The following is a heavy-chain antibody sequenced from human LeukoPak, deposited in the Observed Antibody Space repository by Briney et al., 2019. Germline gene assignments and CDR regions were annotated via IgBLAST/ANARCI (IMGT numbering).Heavy chain of an antibody. Sequence: PSETLSLTCNVSGASMSNYYWVWIRQPPGKGLEWIGSIYHSGTTYSGSTYYNPSLKSRVTISVDTSKNQFSLKLSSVTAADTAVYYCASLNNHYYPYFDYWGQGTLVTVSS. V-gene: IGHV4-39*07. CDR3: ASLNNHYYPYFDY. D-gene: IGHD1-14*01. CDR2: IYHSGTTYSGST. J-gene: IGHJ4*02. CDR1: GASMSNYY.